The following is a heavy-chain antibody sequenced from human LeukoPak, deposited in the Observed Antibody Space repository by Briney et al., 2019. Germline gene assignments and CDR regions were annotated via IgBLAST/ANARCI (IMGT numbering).Heavy chain of an antibody. CDR1: GFTFSDYN. Sequence: GGSLRLSCAASGFTFSDYNMNWVRQAPGKGLEWVSYISSSSSFIYYADSVKGRFTISRDNAKNSLYLQMNSLRDEDTAVCYCARSISRTTMTAGYWGQGTLVTVS. CDR3: ARSISRTTMTAGY. CDR2: ISSSSSFI. V-gene: IGHV3-48*02. J-gene: IGHJ4*02. D-gene: IGHD4-17*01.